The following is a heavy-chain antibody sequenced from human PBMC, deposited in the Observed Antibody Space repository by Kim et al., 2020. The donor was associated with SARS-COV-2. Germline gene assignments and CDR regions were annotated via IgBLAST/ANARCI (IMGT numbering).Heavy chain of an antibody. CDR1: GFTFSDYA. Sequence: GGSLRLSCAASGFTFSDYAMSWVRQAPGKGLNWVSAISVSGGSTYYADSVKGRFTISRDNSKNTLYLQMNSLRAEDTAVYYCAKVRSLGGVIISPLDYWGQGTLVTVSS. CDR2: ISVSGGST. D-gene: IGHD3-10*01. CDR3: AKVRSLGGVIISPLDY. V-gene: IGHV3-23*01. J-gene: IGHJ4*02.